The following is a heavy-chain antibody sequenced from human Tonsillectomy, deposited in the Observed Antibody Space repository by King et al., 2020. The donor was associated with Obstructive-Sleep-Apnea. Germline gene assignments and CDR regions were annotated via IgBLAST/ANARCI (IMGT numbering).Heavy chain of an antibody. Sequence: QLVQSGGGVVQPGRSLRLSCAASGFIFSSFGMHWVRQAPGKGLEWVAVIWHDGSNKYYADAVKGRFTISRDNSKTTVYLQMNSLRDEDTAVYYCAKDFYGSARYFDYWGQGTLVTVSS. J-gene: IGHJ4*02. CDR2: IWHDGSNK. D-gene: IGHD3-10*01. V-gene: IGHV3-33*06. CDR3: AKDFYGSARYFDY. CDR1: GFIFSSFG.